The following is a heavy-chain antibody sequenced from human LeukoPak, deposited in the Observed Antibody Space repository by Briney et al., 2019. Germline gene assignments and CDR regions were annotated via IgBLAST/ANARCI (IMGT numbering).Heavy chain of an antibody. J-gene: IGHJ6*02. CDR3: ARDLEEYYYGSGRSVGMDV. CDR2: IWYDGSNK. CDR1: GFTFSSYG. D-gene: IGHD3-10*01. Sequence: GGSLRLSCAASGFTFSSYGMHWVRQAPGKGLEWVAVIWYDGSNKYYADSVKGRFTISRDNSKDTLYLQMNSLRAEDTAVYYCARDLEEYYYGSGRSVGMDVWGQGTTVTVSS. V-gene: IGHV3-33*01.